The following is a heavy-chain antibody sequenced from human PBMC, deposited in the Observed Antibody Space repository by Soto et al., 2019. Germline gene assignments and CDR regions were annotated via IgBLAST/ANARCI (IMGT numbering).Heavy chain of an antibody. Sequence: EVQLVETGGGLIQPGGSLSLSCAASGLAVTSNYMSWVRQAPGKGLEWVSIVYSSGTTYYADSVKGRFTFSRDKSKNTIYLQMRNLRAEGTAVYYCARVDTYDYYYSMDVWGQGTTVTVSS. CDR1: GLAVTSNY. CDR2: VYSSGTT. V-gene: IGHV3-53*02. CDR3: ARVDTYDYYYSMDV. J-gene: IGHJ6*02. D-gene: IGHD5-18*01.